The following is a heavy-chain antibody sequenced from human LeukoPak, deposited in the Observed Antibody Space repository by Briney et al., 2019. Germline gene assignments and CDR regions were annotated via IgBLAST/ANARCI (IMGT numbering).Heavy chain of an antibody. D-gene: IGHD2-15*01. J-gene: IGHJ4*02. CDR3: ARAFLVGYSPEEYFFDY. Sequence: SETLSLTCTVSGGSISSSNWWGWVRQPPGKGLECIGEIHHGGTTNYNPSLKSRVTISVDKSKNEFSLKLNSVTAADTAVYYCARAFLVGYSPEEYFFDYWGQGTLVTVSS. CDR2: IHHGGTT. V-gene: IGHV4-4*02. CDR1: GGSISSSNW.